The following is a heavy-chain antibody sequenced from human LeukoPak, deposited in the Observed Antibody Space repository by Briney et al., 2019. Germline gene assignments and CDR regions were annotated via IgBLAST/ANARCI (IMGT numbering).Heavy chain of an antibody. D-gene: IGHD6-19*01. Sequence: ASVKVSCKASGHTFTTYDINWVRQATGQGLEWMGWLSPNSGQTAYAQKFQGRVTMTRDISISTFYLELSSLTSEDTAVYYCTSGNGVAGDYWGQGTLVTVSS. CDR2: LSPNSGQT. V-gene: IGHV1-8*01. J-gene: IGHJ4*02. CDR3: TSGNGVAGDY. CDR1: GHTFTTYD.